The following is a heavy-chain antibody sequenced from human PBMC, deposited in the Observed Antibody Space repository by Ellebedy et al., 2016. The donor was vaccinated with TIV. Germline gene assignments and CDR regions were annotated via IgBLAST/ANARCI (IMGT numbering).Heavy chain of an antibody. CDR2: IFSAADGGET. CDR3: ARDPVGVGPAFDV. D-gene: IGHD4-23*01. Sequence: PGGSLRLSCAASGFTFTNYAMNWVRHAPGKGLEWVSVIFSAADGGETHYADSVKGRFTISRDNSKDTLYLQMNSLRAEDTAIYYCARDPVGVGPAFDVWGQGTMVTVSS. CDR1: GFTFTNYA. V-gene: IGHV3-23*03. J-gene: IGHJ3*01.